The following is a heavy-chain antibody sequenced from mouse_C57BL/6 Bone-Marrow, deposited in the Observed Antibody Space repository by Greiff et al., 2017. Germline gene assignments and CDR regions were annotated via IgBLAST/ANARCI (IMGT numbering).Heavy chain of an antibody. Sequence: VQLQQPGAELVRPGTSVKLSCKASGYTFTSYWMHWVKQRPGQGLEWIGVIDPSDSYTNYNQKFKGKATLTVDTSSRTAYMQLSSLTSEDSAVYYCARWLGYYFDYWGQGTTLTVSS. V-gene: IGHV1-59*01. CDR2: IDPSDSYT. D-gene: IGHD3-3*01. CDR3: ARWLGYYFDY. J-gene: IGHJ2*01. CDR1: GYTFTSYW.